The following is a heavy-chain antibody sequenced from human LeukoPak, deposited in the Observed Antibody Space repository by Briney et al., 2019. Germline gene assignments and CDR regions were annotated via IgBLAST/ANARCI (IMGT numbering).Heavy chain of an antibody. CDR1: GFTFSTYS. J-gene: IGHJ3*02. D-gene: IGHD4-17*01. Sequence: GGSLRLSCAASGFTFSTYSMNWVRQAPGKGLEWVSYISSSISTMYYADSVEGRFTISRDNAKTSLYLQMNSLRDEDTAIYYCARDFADGDRFDIWGQGTLVTVSS. V-gene: IGHV3-48*02. CDR3: ARDFADGDRFDI. CDR2: ISSSISTM.